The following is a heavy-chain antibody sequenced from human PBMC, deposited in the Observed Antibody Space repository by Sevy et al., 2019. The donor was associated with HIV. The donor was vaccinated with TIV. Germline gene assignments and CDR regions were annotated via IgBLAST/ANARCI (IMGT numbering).Heavy chain of an antibody. D-gene: IGHD2-15*01. CDR3: ARGRVVAASYSFDY. CDR2: IYHSGST. J-gene: IGHJ4*02. CDR1: GGSISSGGYS. V-gene: IGHV4-30-2*01. Sequence: SETLSLTCAVSGGSISSGGYSWNWIRQPPGKGLEWVGYIYHSGSTYYNPSLKSRVTISIDRSKNHFSLKLSSVTAADTAVYYCARGRVVAASYSFDYWGQGNLVTVSS.